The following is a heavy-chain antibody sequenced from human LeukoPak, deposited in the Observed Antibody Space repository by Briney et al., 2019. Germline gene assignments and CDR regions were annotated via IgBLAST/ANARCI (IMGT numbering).Heavy chain of an antibody. J-gene: IGHJ4*02. CDR1: GGSISSYY. CDR3: ARDPTGYYYFDY. Sequence: SETLSLTCTVSGGSISSYYWSWIRQHPGKGLEWIGYIYYSGSTYYNPSLKSRVTISVDTSMNQFSLKLSSVTAADTAVYYCARDPTGYYYFDYWGQGTLVTVSS. D-gene: IGHD3-9*01. CDR2: IYYSGST. V-gene: IGHV4-59*06.